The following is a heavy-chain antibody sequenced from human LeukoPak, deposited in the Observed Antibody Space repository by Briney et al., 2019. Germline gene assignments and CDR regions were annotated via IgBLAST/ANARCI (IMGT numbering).Heavy chain of an antibody. CDR2: INTDGRNT. V-gene: IGHV3-74*01. D-gene: IGHD1-26*01. Sequence: PGGSLRLSCAASGFTFSTYWMYWVRQAPGKGLVWVSRINTDGRNTGYADSVKGRFTISRDNAKNTLYLQMTILTAEDTAVYYCARVGKSGSYYYFDYWGQGTLVTVCS. CDR1: GFTFSTYW. CDR3: ARVGKSGSYYYFDY. J-gene: IGHJ4*02.